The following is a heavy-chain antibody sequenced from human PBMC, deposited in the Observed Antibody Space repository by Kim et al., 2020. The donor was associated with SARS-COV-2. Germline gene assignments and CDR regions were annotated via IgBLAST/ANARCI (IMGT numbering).Heavy chain of an antibody. CDR3: ARGLTMIVVVIPGGWFDP. CDR2: IYYSGST. D-gene: IGHD3-22*01. V-gene: IGHV4-39*01. Sequence: SETLSLTCTVSGGSISSSSYYWGWIRQPPGKGLEWIGSIYYSGSTYYNPSLKSRVTISVDTSKNQFSLKLSSGTAADTAVYYCARGLTMIVVVIPGGWFDPWGQGTLVTVSS. CDR1: GGSISSSSYY. J-gene: IGHJ5*02.